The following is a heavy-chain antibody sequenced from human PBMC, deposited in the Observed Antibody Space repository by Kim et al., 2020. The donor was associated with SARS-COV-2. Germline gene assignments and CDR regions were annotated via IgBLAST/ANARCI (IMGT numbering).Heavy chain of an antibody. V-gene: IGHV4-39*07. CDR2: IYYSGST. D-gene: IGHD6-6*01. CDR3: ARVCRAHSSSPPHLYFDY. Sequence: SETLSLTCTVSGGSISSSSYYWGWIRQPPGKGLEWIGSIYYSGSTYYNPSLKSRVTISVDTSKNQFSLKLSSVTAADTAVYYCARVCRAHSSSPPHLYFDYWGQGTLVTVSS. CDR1: GGSISSSSYY. J-gene: IGHJ4*02.